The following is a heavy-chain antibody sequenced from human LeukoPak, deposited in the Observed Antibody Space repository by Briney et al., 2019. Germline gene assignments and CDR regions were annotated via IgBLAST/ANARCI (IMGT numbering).Heavy chain of an antibody. D-gene: IGHD2-15*01. Sequence: SETLSLTCAVSGGSISSGGYSWSWIRQPPGKGLEWIGYIYYSGSTYYNPSLKSRVTISVDTSKNQLSLKRSSVTAADTAVYYCANLWWSSYGGGSSYFDFWGQGTLVTVSS. CDR1: GGSISSGGYS. CDR3: ANLWWSSYGGGSSYFDF. CDR2: IYYSGST. V-gene: IGHV4-30-4*07. J-gene: IGHJ4*02.